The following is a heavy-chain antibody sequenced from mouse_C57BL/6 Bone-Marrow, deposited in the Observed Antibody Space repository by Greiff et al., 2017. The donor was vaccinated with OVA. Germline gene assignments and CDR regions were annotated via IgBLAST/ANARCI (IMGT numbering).Heavy chain of an antibody. Sequence: QVQLQQSGAELVRPGASVTLSCKASGYTFTDYEMHWVKQTPVHGLEWIGAIDPETGGTAYNQKFKGKAILTADKSSSTAYMELRSLTSEDSAVYYCTRKGLRRGYYYAMDYWGQGTSVTVSS. D-gene: IGHD2-4*01. V-gene: IGHV1-15*01. CDR1: GYTFTDYE. J-gene: IGHJ4*01. CDR2: IDPETGGT. CDR3: TRKGLRRGYYYAMDY.